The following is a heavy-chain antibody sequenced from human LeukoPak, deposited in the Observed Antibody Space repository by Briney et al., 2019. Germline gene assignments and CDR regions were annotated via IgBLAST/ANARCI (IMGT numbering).Heavy chain of an antibody. CDR2: INHSGST. CDR1: GGSFSGYY. V-gene: IGHV4-34*01. J-gene: IGHJ4*02. Sequence: SETLSLTCAVYGGSFSGYYWSWVRQPPGKGLEWIGEINHSGSTNYNPSLMRRGTISLEATKNQFSLKLSSVPPADTAVYYCARGPKNRAVWCSYRRSHYFDYWGQGTLVTVSS. D-gene: IGHD3-16*02. CDR3: ARGPKNRAVWCSYRRSHYFDY.